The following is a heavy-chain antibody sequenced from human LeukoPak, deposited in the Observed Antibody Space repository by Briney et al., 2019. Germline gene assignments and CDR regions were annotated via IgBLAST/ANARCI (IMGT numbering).Heavy chain of an antibody. CDR2: IGGSGSLK. CDR1: EFTFNNYA. Sequence: PGGSLRLSCAASEFTFNNYAMTWVRQAPGKGLEWVSTIGGSGSLKFYADSVRGRFTISRDNSKNTLYLQMNSLRDEDTAVYYCAKGGYDYVEIGYFDFWGQGTLVTVSS. V-gene: IGHV3-23*01. D-gene: IGHD5-12*01. CDR3: AKGGYDYVEIGYFDF. J-gene: IGHJ4*02.